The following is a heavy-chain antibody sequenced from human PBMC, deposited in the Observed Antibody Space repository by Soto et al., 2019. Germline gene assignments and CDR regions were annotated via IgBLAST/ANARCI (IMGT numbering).Heavy chain of an antibody. CDR1: GGSISSGGYY. V-gene: IGHV4-31*03. D-gene: IGHD4-4*01. CDR3: AISLDYSNNPTTEFDY. J-gene: IGHJ4*02. Sequence: SETLSLTCTVSGGSISSGGYYWNWIRQHPGKGLEWIGYIYYSGSTYYNPSLKSRVTISVDTSKNQFSLKLSSVTAADTAVYYCAISLDYSNNPTTEFDYWGQGTLVTVSS. CDR2: IYYSGST.